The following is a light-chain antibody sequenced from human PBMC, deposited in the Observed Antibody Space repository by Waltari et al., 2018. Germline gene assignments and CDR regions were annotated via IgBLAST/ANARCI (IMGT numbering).Light chain of an antibody. Sequence: QSVLTQPPSVSGAPGQRVTISCTGSSSNIGAGYDVHWYQQLPGTAPKLLIYGNSNRPSGVPDRVSGSKSGTSASLAITGLQAEDEADYDGQTYDSSLSGYVFGTGTKVTVL. CDR1: SSNIGAGYD. J-gene: IGLJ1*01. V-gene: IGLV1-40*01. CDR3: QTYDSSLSGYV. CDR2: GNS.